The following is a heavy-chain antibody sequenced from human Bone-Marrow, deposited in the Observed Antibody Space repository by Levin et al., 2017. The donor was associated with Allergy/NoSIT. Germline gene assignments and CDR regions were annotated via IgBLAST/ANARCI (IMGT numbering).Heavy chain of an antibody. CDR2: ISSSSSYI. V-gene: IGHV3-21*01. CDR3: ARAVFRGDYAFDY. Sequence: SCAASGFTFSSYSMNWVRQAPGKGLEWVSSISSSSSYIYYADSVKGRFTISRDNAKNSLYLQMNSLRAEDTAVYYCARAVFRGDYAFDYWGQGTLVTVSS. D-gene: IGHD4-17*01. CDR1: GFTFSSYS. J-gene: IGHJ4*02.